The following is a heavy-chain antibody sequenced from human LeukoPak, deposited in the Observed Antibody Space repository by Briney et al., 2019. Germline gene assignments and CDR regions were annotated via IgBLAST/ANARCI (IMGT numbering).Heavy chain of an antibody. D-gene: IGHD6-13*01. V-gene: IGHV3-23*01. CDR1: GFTFSNYA. CDR3: AKDIFDGIAAAGISDY. J-gene: IGHJ4*02. CDR2: ISGSGDYT. Sequence: PGGSLRLSCAASGFTFSNYAMSWVRQAPGRGLEWVSAISGSGDYTNYADSVKGRFTISRDNSKNTLYLQMNSLRAEDTAVYYCAKDIFDGIAAAGISDYWGQGTLVTVSS.